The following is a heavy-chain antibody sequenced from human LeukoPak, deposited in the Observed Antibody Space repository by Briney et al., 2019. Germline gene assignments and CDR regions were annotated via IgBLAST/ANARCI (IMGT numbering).Heavy chain of an antibody. D-gene: IGHD3-22*01. CDR2: SYYSGST. V-gene: IGHV4-59*01. CDR3: ARGDYDSSGYYPYYYYYGMDV. J-gene: IGHJ6*02. CDR1: GGSISSYY. Sequence: SETLSLTCTVSGGSISSYYWSWIRQPPGKGLEWIGYSYYSGSTNYNPSLKSRVTISVDTSKNQFSLKLSSVTAADTAVYYCARGDYDSSGYYPYYYYYGMDVWGQGTTVTVSS.